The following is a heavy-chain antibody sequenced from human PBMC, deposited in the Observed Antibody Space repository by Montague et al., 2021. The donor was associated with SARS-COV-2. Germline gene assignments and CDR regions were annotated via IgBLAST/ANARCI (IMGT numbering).Heavy chain of an antibody. CDR1: GFTFSNYE. D-gene: IGHD3-10*01. V-gene: IGHV3-48*03. CDR3: ARDRGYGDFYYYGMDV. J-gene: IGHJ6*02. CDR2: ISSSGSTI. Sequence: SLRLSCAASGFTFSNYEMNWVRQAPGKGLEWVLYISSSGSTIYCADSVMGRFTISRDNAQNSLYLQMNSLRAEDTGVYYCARDRGYGDFYYYGMDVWGQGTTVTVSS.